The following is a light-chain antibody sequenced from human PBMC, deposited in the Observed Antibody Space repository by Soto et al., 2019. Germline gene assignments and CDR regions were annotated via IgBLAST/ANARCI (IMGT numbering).Light chain of an antibody. Sequence: ELLMPQYKVTLSVSPGARATLSCRASQSVRLDLAWYHKTPGQAPRLLIYDASNRATGIPARFSGSGSGTDFILTISSLEPEDSAVYYCQQRNFWPITFGQGTRLEIK. CDR2: DAS. V-gene: IGKV3-11*01. J-gene: IGKJ5*01. CDR3: QQRNFWPIT. CDR1: QSVRLD.